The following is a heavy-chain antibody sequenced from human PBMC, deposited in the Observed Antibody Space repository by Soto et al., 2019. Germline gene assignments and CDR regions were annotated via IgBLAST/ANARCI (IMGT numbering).Heavy chain of an antibody. CDR1: GFTFSSYG. CDR3: AKGPEDYYYGMVV. J-gene: IGHJ6*02. CDR2: ISYDGSNK. V-gene: IGHV3-30*18. Sequence: QVQLVESGGGVVQPGRSLRLSCAASGFTFSSYGMHWVRQAPGKGLEWVAVISYDGSNKYYADSVKGRFTISRDNSKNTLYLQMNSLRAEDTAVYYCAKGPEDYYYGMVVWGQGTTVTVSS.